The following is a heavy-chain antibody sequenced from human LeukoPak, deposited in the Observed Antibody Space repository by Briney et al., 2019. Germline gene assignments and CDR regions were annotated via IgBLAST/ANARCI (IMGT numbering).Heavy chain of an antibody. J-gene: IGHJ4*02. V-gene: IGHV4-39*01. CDR1: GGSISSSSYY. CDR3: ARQNIAAPRVDY. D-gene: IGHD6-6*01. Sequence: SETLSLTCTVSGGSISSSSYYWGWIRQPPGKGLEWIGSIYYSGTTYYNPSLKSRVTISVDTSKNQFSLNLSSVTAADTAVYYCARQNIAAPRVDYWGQGTLVTVSS. CDR2: IYYSGTT.